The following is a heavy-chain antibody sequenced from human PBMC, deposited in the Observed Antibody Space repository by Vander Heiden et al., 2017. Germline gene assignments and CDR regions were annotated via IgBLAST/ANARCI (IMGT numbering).Heavy chain of an antibody. CDR2: IFSDGST. Sequence: EVKLVESGGGLIQPGGPLRLSCAASGLNVSSNYMCWVRQAPVKGLEWVSLIFSDGSTYYADSVKGRVTISRDSSKNTLHLQMNSLRDADTAVYYCARDDGAYWGQGTLVTVSS. V-gene: IGHV3-53*01. J-gene: IGHJ4*02. CDR3: ARDDGAY. D-gene: IGHD4-17*01. CDR1: GLNVSSNY.